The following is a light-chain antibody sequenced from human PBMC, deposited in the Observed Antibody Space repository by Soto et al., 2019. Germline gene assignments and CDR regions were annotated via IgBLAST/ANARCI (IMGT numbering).Light chain of an antibody. J-gene: IGKJ2*01. CDR1: QTVSSNF. CDR2: GAS. CDR3: QRFGEAPYT. Sequence: PGERATLSCRASQTVSSNFLAWYQQKPGQAPRLLIYGASHRATGVPDRFSGSGSGTEFTLTISRLEPEDFAVYFCQRFGEAPYTVGQGTKLETK. V-gene: IGKV3-20*01.